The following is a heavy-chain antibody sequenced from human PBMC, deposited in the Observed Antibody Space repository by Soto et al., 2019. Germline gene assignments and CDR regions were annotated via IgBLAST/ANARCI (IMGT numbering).Heavy chain of an antibody. Sequence: SETLSLTCTVSGASINDYYWTWIRQPPGKGLEWIGYSGNTNYNPSLKSRVTMSLDKSKNQFSLKLNYVTAADTAMYYCACSGGGSSDFWGQGTLVTVSS. D-gene: IGHD2-15*01. CDR2: SGNT. V-gene: IGHV4-4*09. CDR1: GASINDYY. J-gene: IGHJ4*02. CDR3: ACSGGGSSDF.